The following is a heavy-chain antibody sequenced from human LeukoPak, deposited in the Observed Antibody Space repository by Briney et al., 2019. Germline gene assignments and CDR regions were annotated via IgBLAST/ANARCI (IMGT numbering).Heavy chain of an antibody. D-gene: IGHD1-14*01. CDR1: GFTFSSYG. V-gene: IGHV3-33*08. CDR3: ARDRYGIRRDYFDY. Sequence: PGRSLRLSCAASGFTFSSYGRHWVRHAPGKRLEWVALIWYDGTNKYYVDSVKGRFTISRDNSKNTLYLQMNSLRADDTAVYYCARDRYGIRRDYFDYWGQGILVTVSS. J-gene: IGHJ4*02. CDR2: IWYDGTNK.